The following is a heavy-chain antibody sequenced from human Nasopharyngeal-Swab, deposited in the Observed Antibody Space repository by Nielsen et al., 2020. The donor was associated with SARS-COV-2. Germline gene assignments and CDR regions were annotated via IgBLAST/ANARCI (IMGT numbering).Heavy chain of an antibody. J-gene: IGHJ4*02. CDR2: ISSSSSYI. Sequence: GGSLRLPCAASGFTFSSYSMNWVRQAPGKGLEWVSSISSSSSYIYYADSVKGRFTISRDNAKNSLYLQMNSLRAEDTAVYYCASDFYGDYSDYWGQGTLVTVSS. D-gene: IGHD4-17*01. CDR1: GFTFSSYS. CDR3: ASDFYGDYSDY. V-gene: IGHV3-21*01.